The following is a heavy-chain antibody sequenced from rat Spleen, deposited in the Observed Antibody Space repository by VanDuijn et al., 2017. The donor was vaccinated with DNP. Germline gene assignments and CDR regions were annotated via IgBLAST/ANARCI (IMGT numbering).Heavy chain of an antibody. J-gene: IGHJ2*01. CDR3: ARITEGIVSWN. D-gene: IGHD1-11*01. V-gene: IGHV3-1*01. CDR2: ITYSGST. CDR1: GFSITSNY. Sequence: EVQLQESGRGLVKPSQSLSLTCSVTGFSITSNYWGWIRKFPGNKMEWIGHITYSGSTTYNPSLKSRISITRDTSKNQFFLQLKSVTTEDTATYYCARITEGIVSWNWGQGVMVTVSS.